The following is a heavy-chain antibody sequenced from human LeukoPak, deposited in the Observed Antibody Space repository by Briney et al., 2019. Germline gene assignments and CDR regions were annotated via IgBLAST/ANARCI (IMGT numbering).Heavy chain of an antibody. D-gene: IGHD1-1*01. Sequence: SETLSLTCTVSGGSIRSYYWSWIRQPPGKGLEWIGHVYIRGTTDHNPSLKSRVTMSIDTSKNQFSLKLSSVTAADTAVYYCARLENVDWFDPWGQGTLVIVSS. CDR2: VYIRGTT. CDR3: ARLENVDWFDP. J-gene: IGHJ5*02. CDR1: GGSIRSYY. V-gene: IGHV4-4*09.